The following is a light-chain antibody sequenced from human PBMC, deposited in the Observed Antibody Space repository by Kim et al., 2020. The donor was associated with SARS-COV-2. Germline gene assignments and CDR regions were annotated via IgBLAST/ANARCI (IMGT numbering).Light chain of an antibody. CDR1: SGAVSSDYY. J-gene: IGLJ2*01. CDR2: STI. Sequence: QAVVTQEPSLTVSPGGTVTLTCASSSGAVSSDYYPNWFQQKPGQAPRALIYSTIIKHSWTPARFSGSLVGGKAALTLSGVQPEDEADYYFLFYHGGGRLFGGGTQLTVL. V-gene: IGLV7-43*01. CDR3: LFYHGGGRL.